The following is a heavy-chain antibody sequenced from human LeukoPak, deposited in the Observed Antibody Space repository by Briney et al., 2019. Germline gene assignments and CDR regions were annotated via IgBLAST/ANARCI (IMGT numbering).Heavy chain of an antibody. V-gene: IGHV4-61*02. Sequence: SETLSLTCTVSGGSISSGSYYWSWIRQPAGKGLEWIGRIYTSGSTNYNPSLKSRVTISVDRSKNQFSLKLSSVTAADTAVYYCARESVPDYDSSGYANYWGQGTLVTVSS. CDR3: ARESVPDYDSSGYANY. D-gene: IGHD3-22*01. J-gene: IGHJ4*02. CDR2: IYTSGST. CDR1: GGSISSGSYY.